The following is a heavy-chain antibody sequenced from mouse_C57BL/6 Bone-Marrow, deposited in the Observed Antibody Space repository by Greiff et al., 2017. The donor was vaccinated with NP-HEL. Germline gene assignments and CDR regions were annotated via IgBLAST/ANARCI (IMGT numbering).Heavy chain of an antibody. J-gene: IGHJ4*01. Sequence: SGAELVRPGASVTLSCKASGYTFTDYEMHWVKQTPVHGLEWIGAIDPETGGTAYNQKFKGKAILTADKSSSTAYMELRSLTSEDSAVYYCTNPGYYSKGYAMDYWGQGTSVTVSS. CDR2: IDPETGGT. CDR3: TNPGYYSKGYAMDY. D-gene: IGHD2-5*01. CDR1: GYTFTDYE. V-gene: IGHV1-15*01.